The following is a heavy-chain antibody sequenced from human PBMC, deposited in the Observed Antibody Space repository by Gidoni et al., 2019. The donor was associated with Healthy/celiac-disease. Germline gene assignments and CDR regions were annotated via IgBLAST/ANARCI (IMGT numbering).Heavy chain of an antibody. CDR3: AHRWGHLRPFDY. J-gene: IGHJ4*02. CDR1: GFSPSTSGVG. CDR2: IYWDDDK. Sequence: QITLKESGPTLVKPTQTLTLTCTFSGFSPSTSGVGVGWIRQPPGKALEWLALIYWDDDKRYSPSLKSRLTITKDTSKNQVVLTMTNMDPVDTATYYCAHRWGHLRPFDYWGQGTLVTVSS. D-gene: IGHD5-12*01. V-gene: IGHV2-5*02.